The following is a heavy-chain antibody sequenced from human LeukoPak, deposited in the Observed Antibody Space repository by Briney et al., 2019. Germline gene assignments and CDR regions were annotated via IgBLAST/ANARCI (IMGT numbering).Heavy chain of an antibody. CDR3: ARDRIPLDP. CDR2: IYTSGST. V-gene: IGHV4-61*02. Sequence: PSETLSLTCTVSGGSISSGSYYWSWIRQPAGKGLEWIGRIYTSGSTNYNPSLKSRVTISVDTSKNQFSLKLSSVTAADTAVYYCARDRIPLDPWGQGTLVTVSS. J-gene: IGHJ5*02. CDR1: GGSISSGSYY.